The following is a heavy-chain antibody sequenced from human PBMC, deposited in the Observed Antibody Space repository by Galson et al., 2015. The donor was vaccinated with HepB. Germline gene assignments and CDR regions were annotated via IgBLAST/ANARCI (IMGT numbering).Heavy chain of an antibody. CDR1: GFTFSDYY. V-gene: IGHV3-11*05. J-gene: IGHJ4*02. CDR3: ARDTSRRFGELGY. Sequence: SLRLSCAASGFTFSDYYMSWIRQAPGKGLEWVSYISSSSSYTNYADSVKGRFTISRDNAKNSLYLQMNSLRAEDTAVYYCARDTSRRFGELGYWGQGTLVTVSS. CDR2: ISSSSSYT. D-gene: IGHD3-10*01.